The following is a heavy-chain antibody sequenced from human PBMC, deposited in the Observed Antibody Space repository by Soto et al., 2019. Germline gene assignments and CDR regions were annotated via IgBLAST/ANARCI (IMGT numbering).Heavy chain of an antibody. V-gene: IGHV4-34*02. J-gene: IGHJ6*03. D-gene: IGHD6-6*01. CDR1: GGSFSGYY. CDR3: ARGQHSSSSLYYYYYDMDV. CDR2: INHSGST. Sequence: QVQLQQWGAGLLKPSENLSLTCAVYGGSFSGYYWSWIRQPPGKGLEWIGEINHSGSTNYNPSLKSRVTISVDTSKNQFSLKMSSVTAADTAVYYCARGQHSSSSLYYYYYDMDVWGKGTTVTVSS.